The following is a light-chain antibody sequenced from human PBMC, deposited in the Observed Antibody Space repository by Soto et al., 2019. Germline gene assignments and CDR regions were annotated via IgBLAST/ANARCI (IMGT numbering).Light chain of an antibody. Sequence: DIQMTQSPSSLSESLGDRFTITVSASQDIRNFLNWYQQKAGKAPRLLIYDASHLQTGVPSRFSGSGSGTDFTFTISSLQPEDIATYYCQQYGDFPPLTFGGGTKVDIK. CDR2: DAS. CDR3: QQYGDFPPLT. CDR1: QDIRNF. J-gene: IGKJ4*01. V-gene: IGKV1-33*01.